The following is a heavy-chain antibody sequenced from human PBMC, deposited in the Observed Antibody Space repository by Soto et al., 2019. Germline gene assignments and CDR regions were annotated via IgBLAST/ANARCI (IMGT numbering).Heavy chain of an antibody. CDR3: MRGRGGD. D-gene: IGHD3-10*01. Sequence: QAQLVESGGDLVKPGGSLRLSCAASGFTFSDYYMTWIRQAPGKGLEWISYISNSGTYTNYADSVKGRFTISRDNAKNSLYLRMTGLRAEDTADYYCMRGRGGDWGQGTLVTVSS. CDR2: ISNSGTYT. J-gene: IGHJ4*02. CDR1: GFTFSDYY. V-gene: IGHV3-11*06.